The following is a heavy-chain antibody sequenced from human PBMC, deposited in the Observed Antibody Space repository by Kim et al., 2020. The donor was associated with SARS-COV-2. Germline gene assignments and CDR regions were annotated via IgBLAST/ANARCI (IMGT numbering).Heavy chain of an antibody. Sequence: SETLSLTCNVSSGSISSMGYYWGWIRQPPGKGLEWIGSMSYSGSTYYNPSLRSRVTISVDTSKNQFSLKLASVTAADTAVYYCARPGSTTGWFYFDFWG. CDR2: MSYSGST. CDR3: ARPGSTTGWFYFDF. J-gene: IGHJ4*01. V-gene: IGHV4-39*01. D-gene: IGHD6-19*01. CDR1: SGSISSMGYY.